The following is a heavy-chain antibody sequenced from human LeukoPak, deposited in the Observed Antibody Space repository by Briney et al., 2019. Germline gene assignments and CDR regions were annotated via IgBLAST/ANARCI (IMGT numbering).Heavy chain of an antibody. CDR2: FYHSGIS. J-gene: IGHJ4*02. D-gene: IGHD3-10*01. CDR1: GGSISSGGYY. V-gene: IGHV4-30-2*01. CDR3: ARGDYYGSGSRYFDY. Sequence: PSETLSLTCTVSGGSISSGGYYWNWIRQPPGKGLEWIGYFYHSGISYYNPSLKSRVTISVDTSKNQFSLKLSSVTAADTAVYYCARGDYYGSGSRYFDYWGQGTLVTVSS.